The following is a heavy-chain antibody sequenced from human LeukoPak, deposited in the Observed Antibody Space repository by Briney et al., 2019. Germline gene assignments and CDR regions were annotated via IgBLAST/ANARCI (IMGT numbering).Heavy chain of an antibody. J-gene: IGHJ4*02. CDR3: ARAIRHMVRGVNTQYYFDY. V-gene: IGHV1-3*01. Sequence: ASVKVSCKASGYTFTSYAMHWVRQAPGQRLEWMGWINAGNGNTKYSQKFQGRVTMTRSTSISTAYMELSSLRSEDTAIYYCARAIRHMVRGVNTQYYFDYWGQGTLVTVSS. CDR2: INAGNGNT. CDR1: GYTFTSYA. D-gene: IGHD3-10*01.